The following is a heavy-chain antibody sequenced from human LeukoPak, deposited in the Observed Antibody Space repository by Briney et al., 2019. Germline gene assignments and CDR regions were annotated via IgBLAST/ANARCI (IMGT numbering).Heavy chain of an antibody. V-gene: IGHV3-23*01. Sequence: PGGSLRLSCVASGFSFPNFAMTWVRQAPGERLEWVSAIRGSGDRTSYADSLKGRFTISRDKSKNTLYLQMNNLRAEDTAVYYCARDDAVDGGYLDYWGQGALVTGSS. J-gene: IGHJ4*02. D-gene: IGHD6-19*01. CDR3: ARDDAVDGGYLDY. CDR2: IRGSGDRT. CDR1: GFSFPNFA.